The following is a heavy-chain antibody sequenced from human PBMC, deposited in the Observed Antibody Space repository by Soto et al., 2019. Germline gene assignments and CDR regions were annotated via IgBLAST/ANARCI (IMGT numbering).Heavy chain of an antibody. V-gene: IGHV4-59*01. CDR3: ARVSAAGTWWFDP. D-gene: IGHD6-13*01. Sequence: SETLSLTCTVSGGSISSYYWSWIRQPPGKGLEWIGYIYYSGSTNYNPSLKSRVTISVDTSKNQFSLKLSSVTAADTAVYYCARVSAAGTWWFDPWGQGTLVTVSS. CDR1: GGSISSYY. J-gene: IGHJ5*02. CDR2: IYYSGST.